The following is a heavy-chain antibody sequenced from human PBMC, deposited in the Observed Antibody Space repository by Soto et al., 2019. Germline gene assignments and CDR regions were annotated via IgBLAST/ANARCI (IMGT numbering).Heavy chain of an antibody. V-gene: IGHV1-69*13. CDR3: ARSSGKAYSSSSAFDY. D-gene: IGHD6-6*01. CDR1: GGTFSSYA. J-gene: IGHJ4*02. CDR2: IIPIFGTA. Sequence: ASVKVSCKASGGTFSSYAISWVRQAPGQGLEWMGGIIPIFGTANYAQKFQGRVTITADESTSTAYMELSSLRSEDTAVYYCARSSGKAYSSSSAFDYWGQGTLVTVSS.